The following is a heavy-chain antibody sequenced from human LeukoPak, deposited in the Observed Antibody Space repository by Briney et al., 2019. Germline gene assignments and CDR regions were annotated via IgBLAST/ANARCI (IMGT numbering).Heavy chain of an antibody. CDR2: ISYDGGNK. Sequence: GTSLRLSCAASGFTFSTYAMHWLRQAPGKGLEWVALISYDGGNKFYADSVKGRLTISRDSSKNMLYLQINSLRAEDTAVYYCARGSKISRFLEWLAQIDYWGQGTLVTVSS. D-gene: IGHD3-3*01. CDR3: ARGSKISRFLEWLAQIDY. J-gene: IGHJ4*02. V-gene: IGHV3-30*04. CDR1: GFTFSTYA.